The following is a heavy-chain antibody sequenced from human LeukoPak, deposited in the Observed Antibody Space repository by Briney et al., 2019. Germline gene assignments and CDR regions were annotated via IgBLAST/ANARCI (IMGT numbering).Heavy chain of an antibody. D-gene: IGHD3-9*01. CDR3: AKVTHDILTGYHFIDY. Sequence: GGSLRLSCAASGFTFSSYAMSWVRQAPGKGLEWVSAISGSGGSTYYADSVKGRFTISRDNSKNTLYLQMNSLRAEDTAVYYCAKVTHDILTGYHFIDYWGQGTLVTVSS. CDR1: GFTFSSYA. CDR2: ISGSGGST. J-gene: IGHJ4*02. V-gene: IGHV3-23*01.